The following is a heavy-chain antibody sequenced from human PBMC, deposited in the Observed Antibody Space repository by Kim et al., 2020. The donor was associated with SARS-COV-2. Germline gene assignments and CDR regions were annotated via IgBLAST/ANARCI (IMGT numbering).Heavy chain of an antibody. D-gene: IGHD6-19*01. CDR1: GYSFTSYW. CDR3: AVYAVAGTPHFGY. J-gene: IGHJ4*02. V-gene: IGHV5-51*01. Sequence: GESLKISCKGSGYSFTSYWIGWVRQMPGKGLEWLGIIYPGDSDTRYSPSFQGQVTISADKSISTAYLQWSSLKASDTAMYYCAVYAVAGTPHFGYWGQGTLVTVSS. CDR2: IYPGDSDT.